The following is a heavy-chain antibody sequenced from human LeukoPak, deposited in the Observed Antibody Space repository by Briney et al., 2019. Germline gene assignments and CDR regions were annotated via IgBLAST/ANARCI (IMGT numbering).Heavy chain of an antibody. CDR2: MNPNSGNT. V-gene: IGHV1-8*02. J-gene: IGHJ5*02. CDR1: GYTFTGYY. CDR3: AKIGAAARRTPNPRWFDP. Sequence: ASVKVSCKASGYTFTGYYMHWVRQATGQGLEWMGWMNPNSGNTGYAQKFQGRVSMTWNTSISTAYMELSSLKSEDTAVYYCAKIGAAARRTPNPRWFDPWGQGTLVTVSS. D-gene: IGHD6-6*01.